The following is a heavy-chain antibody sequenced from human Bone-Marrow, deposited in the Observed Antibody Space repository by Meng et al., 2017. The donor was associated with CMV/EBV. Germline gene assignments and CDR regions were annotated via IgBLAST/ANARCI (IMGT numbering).Heavy chain of an antibody. CDR3: ARAGYNITIFGVVYGMDV. CDR2: INWNGGST. CDR1: GFTFEDYG. J-gene: IGHJ6*02. V-gene: IGHV3-20*04. D-gene: IGHD3-3*01. Sequence: GESLKISCAASGFTFEDYGMSWVRQAPGKGLEWVSGINWNGGSTAYADSLKGRFTISRDNAKKSLYLEMNSLRAEDTALYYCARAGYNITIFGVVYGMDVWGQGTTVTVSS.